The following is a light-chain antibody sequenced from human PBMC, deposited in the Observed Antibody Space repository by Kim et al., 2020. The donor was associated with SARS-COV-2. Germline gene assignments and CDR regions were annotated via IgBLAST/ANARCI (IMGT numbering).Light chain of an antibody. CDR1: SSNIGSNY. CDR2: RNN. CDR3: AAWDDSLSGHYV. Sequence: QSVLTQPPSASGTHGQRVTISCSGSSSNIGSNYVYWYQQLPGTAPKLLIYRNNQRPSGVPDRFSGSKSGTSASLAISGLRSEDEADYYCAAWDDSLSGHYVFGTGTKVTVL. V-gene: IGLV1-47*01. J-gene: IGLJ1*01.